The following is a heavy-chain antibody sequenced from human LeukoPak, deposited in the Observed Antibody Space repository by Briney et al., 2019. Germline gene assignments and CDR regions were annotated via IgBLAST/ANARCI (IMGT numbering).Heavy chain of an antibody. J-gene: IGHJ6*02. CDR3: ARYCGGDCYSGNYGMDV. Sequence: SVKVSCKASGGTFSSYAIGWVRQAPGQGLEWMGRVIPILGIANYAQKFQGRVTITADKSTSTAYMELSSLRSEDTAVYYCARYCGGDCYSGNYGMDVWGQGTTVTVSS. D-gene: IGHD2-21*02. CDR2: VIPILGIA. CDR1: GGTFSSYA. V-gene: IGHV1-69*04.